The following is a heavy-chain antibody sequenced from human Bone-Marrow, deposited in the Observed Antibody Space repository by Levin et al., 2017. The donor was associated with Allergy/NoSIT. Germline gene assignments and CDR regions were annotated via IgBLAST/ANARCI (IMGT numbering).Heavy chain of an antibody. CDR2: IHPSDGST. D-gene: IGHD5-18*01. CDR3: ARELRPGDSYGYRRDAFHI. CDR1: GFTFTNYY. V-gene: IGHV1-46*01. J-gene: IGHJ3*02. Sequence: ASVKVSCKASGFTFTNYYMHWVRQAPGQGLEWMGIIHPSDGSTTYTQKFQGRVTMPRDTSTSTLYMELSSLRSEDTAVYYCARELRPGDSYGYRRDAFHIWGQGTLVTVSS.